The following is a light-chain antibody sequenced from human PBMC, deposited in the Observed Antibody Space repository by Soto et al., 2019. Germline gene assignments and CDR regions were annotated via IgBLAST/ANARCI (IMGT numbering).Light chain of an antibody. J-gene: IGKJ1*01. V-gene: IGKV3-20*01. CDR2: AAS. Sequence: MVLTRSPGTLSLSPLDFARSSFMASQSLGSGYLAWYQQKPGQAPRILIYAASTMATGIPARFSGSGSGTDFTLTISSLQPEDFAVYYCQQYGSSGTFGQGTKVDIK. CDR3: QQYGSSGT. CDR1: QSLGSGY.